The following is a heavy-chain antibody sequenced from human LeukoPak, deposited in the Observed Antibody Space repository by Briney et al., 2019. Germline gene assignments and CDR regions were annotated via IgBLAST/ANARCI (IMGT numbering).Heavy chain of an antibody. V-gene: IGHV4-59*01. CDR2: IYYSGST. J-gene: IGHJ4*02. Sequence: SETLSLTCTVSGGSISSYYWSWIRQPPGKGLEWIGYIYYSGSTNYDPSLKSRVTISVDTSKNQFSLKLSSVTAADTAVYYCARTLLGYYYDSSGYYFDYWGQGTLVTVSS. CDR1: GGSISSYY. CDR3: ARTLLGYYYDSSGYYFDY. D-gene: IGHD3-22*01.